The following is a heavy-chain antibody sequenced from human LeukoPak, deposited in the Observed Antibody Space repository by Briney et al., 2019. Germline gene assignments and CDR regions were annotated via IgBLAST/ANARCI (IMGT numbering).Heavy chain of an antibody. J-gene: IGHJ4*02. D-gene: IGHD1-26*01. CDR1: GFTFNNAW. CDR3: TTYLGATSRDYFDY. V-gene: IGHV3-15*01. CDR2: IKSKTDGGTT. Sequence: GGSLRLSCAAPGFTFNNAWMSWVRQAPGKGLEWVGRIKSKTDGGTTDYAAPVRGRFTISRDDSKNTLYLQMNSLKTEDTAMYYCTTYLGATSRDYFDYWSQGTLVTASS.